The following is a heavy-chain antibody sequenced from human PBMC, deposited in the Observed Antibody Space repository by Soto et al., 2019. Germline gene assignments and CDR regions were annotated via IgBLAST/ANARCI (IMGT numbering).Heavy chain of an antibody. CDR1: ECSLATYW. CDR3: ARLGDCSGGSCFSRYYYHGMDV. CDR2: IDPSDSYI. J-gene: IGHJ6*02. D-gene: IGHD2-15*01. Sequence: PVELLRVWWRGAECSLATYWITWVRQMPGKGLEWMGRIDPSDSYINYSPSFQGRVTISADKSLNTAYLQWSSLEASDTAMYYCARLGDCSGGSCFSRYYYHGMDVWGQGTTVTVSS. V-gene: IGHV5-10-1*01.